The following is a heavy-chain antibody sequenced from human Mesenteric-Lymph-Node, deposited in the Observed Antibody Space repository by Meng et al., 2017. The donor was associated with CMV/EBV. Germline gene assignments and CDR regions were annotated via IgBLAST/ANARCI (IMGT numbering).Heavy chain of an antibody. CDR3: ARDILRFLEGTYYYYGMDV. Sequence: ASVKVSCKASGGTFSSYTISWGRQAPGQGLEWMGWISAYNGNTNYAQKLQGRVTMTTDTSTSTAYMELRSLRSDDTAVYYCARDILRFLEGTYYYYGMDVWGQGTTVTVSS. CDR1: GGTFSSYT. CDR2: ISAYNGNT. V-gene: IGHV1-18*01. J-gene: IGHJ6*02. D-gene: IGHD3-3*01.